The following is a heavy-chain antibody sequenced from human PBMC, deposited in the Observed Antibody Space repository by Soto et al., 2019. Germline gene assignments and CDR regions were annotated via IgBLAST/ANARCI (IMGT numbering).Heavy chain of an antibody. CDR2: ISWNSGSI. J-gene: IGHJ6*02. Sequence: PGGSLRLSCAASGFTFDDYAMHWVRQAPGKGLEWVSGISWNSGSIGYADSVKGRFTISRDNAKNSLYLQMNSLRAEDTALYYCAKDELPRGWRNSLGMDVWGQGTTVTV. CDR1: GFTFDDYA. D-gene: IGHD1-7*01. V-gene: IGHV3-9*01. CDR3: AKDELPRGWRNSLGMDV.